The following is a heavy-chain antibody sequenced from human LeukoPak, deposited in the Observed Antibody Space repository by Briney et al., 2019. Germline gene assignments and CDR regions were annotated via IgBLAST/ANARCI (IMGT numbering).Heavy chain of an antibody. V-gene: IGHV1-24*01. J-gene: IGHJ4*02. CDR3: ASSLKLSEAYYFDY. Sequence: ASVKVSCKVSGYTLTELSMHWVRQAPGKGLEWMGGFDPEDGETIYAQKFQGRVTMTEDTSTDTAYMELSSLRSEDTAVYYCASSLKLSEAYYFDYWGQGTLVTVSS. CDR2: FDPEDGET. D-gene: IGHD1-7*01. CDR1: GYTLTELS.